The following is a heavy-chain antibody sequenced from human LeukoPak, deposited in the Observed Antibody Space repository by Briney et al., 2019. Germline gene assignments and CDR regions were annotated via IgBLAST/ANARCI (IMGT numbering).Heavy chain of an antibody. Sequence: PGGSLRLSCAASGFTFSTYWMSWARQAPGKGLEWVAKIKDDGSEKYYVDSVKGRFTISRDNAKNSLYLQMDYLRAEDTAVHFCASGGWYSVYWGQGTLVTVSS. CDR3: ASGGWYSVY. CDR2: IKDDGSEK. D-gene: IGHD6-19*01. V-gene: IGHV3-7*01. J-gene: IGHJ4*02. CDR1: GFTFSTYW.